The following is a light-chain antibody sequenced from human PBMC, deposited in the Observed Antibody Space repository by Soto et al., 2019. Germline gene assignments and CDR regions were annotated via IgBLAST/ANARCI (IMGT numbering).Light chain of an antibody. CDR3: SSYTSSSTFV. V-gene: IGLV2-14*03. CDR1: SSDVGGYTY. J-gene: IGLJ1*01. Sequence: QSALTQPASVSGSPGQSITVSCTGTSSDVGGYTYVSWYQHHPGIAPKLMIYDVSNRPSGVSNRFSGSKSGNTASLTISGLQAEDEADYYCSSYTSSSTFVFGTGTKVTVL. CDR2: DVS.